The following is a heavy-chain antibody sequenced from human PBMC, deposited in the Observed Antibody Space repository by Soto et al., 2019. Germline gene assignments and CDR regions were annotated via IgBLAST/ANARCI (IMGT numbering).Heavy chain of an antibody. Sequence: GGSLRLSCAASGFTFSSYWMHWVRQAPGKGLVWVSRINSDGTSTSYADSVRGRFTISRDNAKNTLYLQMNSLRAEDTAFYYCVRGASLNFDYWGQGTLVTVSS. J-gene: IGHJ4*02. CDR1: GFTFSSYW. CDR3: VRGASLNFDY. CDR2: INSDGTST. V-gene: IGHV3-74*01. D-gene: IGHD1-26*01.